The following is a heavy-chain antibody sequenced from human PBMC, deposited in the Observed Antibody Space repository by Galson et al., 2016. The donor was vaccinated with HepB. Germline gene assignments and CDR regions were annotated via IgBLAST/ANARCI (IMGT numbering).Heavy chain of an antibody. Sequence: TLSLTCTVSGGSISSGGYYWSWIRQHPGKGLEWIGYIYYSGSTYYNPSLKSRVTISVDTSKNQFSLTLSSVTAADTAVYYCAMGLCSSTSCFWDPYFDYWGQGTQVTVSS. CDR3: AMGLCSSTSCFWDPYFDY. D-gene: IGHD2-2*01. CDR1: GGSISSGGYY. V-gene: IGHV4-31*03. CDR2: IYYSGST. J-gene: IGHJ4*02.